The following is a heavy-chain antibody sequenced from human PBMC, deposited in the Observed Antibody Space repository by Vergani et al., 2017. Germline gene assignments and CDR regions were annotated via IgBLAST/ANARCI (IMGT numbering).Heavy chain of an antibody. J-gene: IGHJ4*02. CDR2: IRSDASNK. V-gene: IGHV3-30*02. Sequence: QVQLVESGGGVVQPGGSLRLSCAASGFTFSNYDMHWARQAPGKGLEWVAFIRSDASNKYYGDSVKGRFTISRDNSKNTLYLQMNSLRAEDTAVYYCARARGIVGATIFDYWGQGTLVTVSS. CDR3: ARARGIVGATIFDY. D-gene: IGHD1-26*01. CDR1: GFTFSNYD.